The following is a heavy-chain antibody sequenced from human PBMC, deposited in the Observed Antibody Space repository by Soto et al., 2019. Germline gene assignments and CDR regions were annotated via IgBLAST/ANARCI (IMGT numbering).Heavy chain of an antibody. CDR2: ISWNSGSI. D-gene: IGHD4-17*01. CDR3: AKSRHGDYDFDY. Sequence: GGSLRLSCAASGFTFDDYAMHWVWQAPGKGLEWVSGISWNSGSIGYADSVKGRFTISRDNAKNSLYLQMNSLRAEDTALYYCAKSRHGDYDFDYWGQGTLVTVSS. CDR1: GFTFDDYA. J-gene: IGHJ4*02. V-gene: IGHV3-9*01.